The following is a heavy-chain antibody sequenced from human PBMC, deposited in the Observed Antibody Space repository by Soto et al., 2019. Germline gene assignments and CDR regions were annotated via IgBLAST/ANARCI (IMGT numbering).Heavy chain of an antibody. CDR3: ARSGIAAPIDY. Sequence: QVQLVQSGAEVKKPGSSVKVSCKASGGTFSSYTISWVRQAPGQGLEWMGRIIPILRIANYAQKFQGRVTITADKSTSTAYMELSSLRSEDTAVYYCARSGIAAPIDYWGQGTLVTVSS. J-gene: IGHJ4*02. V-gene: IGHV1-69*02. CDR1: GGTFSSYT. CDR2: IIPILRIA. D-gene: IGHD6-13*01.